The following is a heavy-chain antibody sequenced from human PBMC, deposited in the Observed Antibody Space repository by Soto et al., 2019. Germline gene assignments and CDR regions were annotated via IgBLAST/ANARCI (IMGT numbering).Heavy chain of an antibody. V-gene: IGHV3-48*03. CDR1: GFTFSSYE. J-gene: IGHJ4*02. CDR3: ASGIRGYSYGVDY. CDR2: ISSSGNTI. Sequence: GGSLRLSCAASGFTFSSYEMNWVRQAPGKGLEWVSYISSSGNTIYYADSVKGRFTISRDNAKSSLYLQMNSLRAEDTAVYYCASGIRGYSYGVDYWGQGTLVTVSS. D-gene: IGHD5-18*01.